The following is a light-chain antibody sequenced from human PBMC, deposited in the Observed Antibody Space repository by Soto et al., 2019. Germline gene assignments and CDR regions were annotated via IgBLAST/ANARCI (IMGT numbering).Light chain of an antibody. CDR3: SSYTGSSTYVV. J-gene: IGLJ2*01. V-gene: IGLV2-14*01. Sequence: QSALTQPASASGSPGQSITISCTGTSSDVGGYNYVSWYQQHPGKAPKLMIYDVSNRPSGVSNRFSGSKSANTASLTISGLQAEDEADYYCSSYTGSSTYVVFGGGTKLTLL. CDR2: DVS. CDR1: SSDVGGYNY.